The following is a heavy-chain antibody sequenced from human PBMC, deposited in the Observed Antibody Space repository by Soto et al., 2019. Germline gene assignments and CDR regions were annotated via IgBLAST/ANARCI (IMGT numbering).Heavy chain of an antibody. D-gene: IGHD6-6*01. CDR3: ARTRSFTLGFYYDGMDV. V-gene: IGHV5-51*01. CDR1: GCSFTSYL. Sequence: PVESLKISCKCSGCSFTSYLSVLVRQMPGKDLEWMGIIYPGDSDTRYSPSFQGQVTISADKSLRTAYLQWTSLKASDTALYYCARTRSFTLGFYYDGMDVWGQGTTVTVSS. J-gene: IGHJ6*02. CDR2: IYPGDSDT.